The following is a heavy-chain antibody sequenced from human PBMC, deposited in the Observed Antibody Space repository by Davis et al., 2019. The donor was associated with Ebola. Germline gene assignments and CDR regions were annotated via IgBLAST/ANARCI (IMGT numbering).Heavy chain of an antibody. CDR1: GGSISSSNW. CDR2: IYHSGST. D-gene: IGHD3-10*01. J-gene: IGHJ4*02. Sequence: GSLRLSCAVSGGSISSSNWWSWVRRPPGKGLEWIGEIYHSGSTNYNPSLKSRVTISVDKSKNQFSLKLSSVTAADTAVYYCARDRVGEGFTMVRGYGMDHWGQGTLVTVSS. CDR3: ARDRVGEGFTMVRGYGMDH. V-gene: IGHV4-4*02.